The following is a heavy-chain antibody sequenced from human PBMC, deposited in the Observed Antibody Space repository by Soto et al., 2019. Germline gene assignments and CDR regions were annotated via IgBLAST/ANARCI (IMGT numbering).Heavy chain of an antibody. CDR2: IYPGDSDT. CDR3: ARKERGLDV. Sequence: PGESLKISCKGSGYSFSTYWIGWVRQMPGKGLEWMGIIYPGDSDTRYSPSFQGQVTISADKSITTAYLQWSSLKASDTATYCCARKERGLDVWGQGTTVTVSS. CDR1: GYSFSTYW. J-gene: IGHJ6*02. V-gene: IGHV5-51*01.